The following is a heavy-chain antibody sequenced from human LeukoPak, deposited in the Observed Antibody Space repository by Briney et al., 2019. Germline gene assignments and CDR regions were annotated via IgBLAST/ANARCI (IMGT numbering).Heavy chain of an antibody. V-gene: IGHV5-51*01. CDR2: IYPGDSET. CDR3: ARRLAVANVVYFDY. J-gene: IGHJ4*02. Sequence: GAPLKISCKGSGYSITYYWIGWVRQTPGKVLEWMGIIYPGDSETKYSPTFEGQATISADKSITTVYQQWSSLNAADSAMYYCARRLAVANVVYFDYWGQGTLVTVSS. D-gene: IGHD6-19*01. CDR1: GYSITYYW.